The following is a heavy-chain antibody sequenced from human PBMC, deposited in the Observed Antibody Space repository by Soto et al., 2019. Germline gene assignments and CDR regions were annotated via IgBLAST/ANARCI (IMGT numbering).Heavy chain of an antibody. CDR2: ISYGGST. CDR3: SRGILV. Sequence: QLQLKESAPELVKPYQTLSLTCPSSVASINSVGYSWIGSRQHPGKGLDWIGCISYGGSTSYNPSLKSRVTISVDTSKNQFSLKLTSVTAADTAVYYCSRGILVWGQGALITVSS. D-gene: IGHD5-18*01. V-gene: IGHV4-31*03. CDR1: VASINSVGYS. J-gene: IGHJ4*02.